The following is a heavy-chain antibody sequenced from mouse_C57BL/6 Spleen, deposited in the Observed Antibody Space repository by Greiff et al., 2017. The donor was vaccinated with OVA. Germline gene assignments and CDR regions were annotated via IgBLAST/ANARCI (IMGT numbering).Heavy chain of an antibody. J-gene: IGHJ4*01. V-gene: IGHV1-39*01. CDR2: INPNYGTT. D-gene: IGHD2-12*01. CDR3: ARSAHYRGDAMDY. Sequence: VQLKESGPELVKPGASVKISCKASGYSFTDYNMNWVKQSNGKSLEWIGVINPNYGTTSYNQKFKGKATLTVDQSSSTAYMQLNSLTSEDSAVYYCARSAHYRGDAMDYWGQGTSVTVSS. CDR1: GYSFTDYN.